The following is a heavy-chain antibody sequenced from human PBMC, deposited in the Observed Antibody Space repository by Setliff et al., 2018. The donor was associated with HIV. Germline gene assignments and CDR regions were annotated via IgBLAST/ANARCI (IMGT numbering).Heavy chain of an antibody. CDR3: ARDSASPLYSGIYYAISFFDY. J-gene: IGHJ4*02. CDR2: LSSNSASI. CDR1: GFIFSKSC. Sequence: GVLKISCAASGFIFSKSCMSWVRQAPGKGLEWVSGLSSNSASIGYAATVKGRFTISRDNAKNSLYLEMNTLRAEDTALYYCARDSASPLYSGIYYAISFFDYWGQGSLVTVSS. V-gene: IGHV3-20*04. D-gene: IGHD1-26*01.